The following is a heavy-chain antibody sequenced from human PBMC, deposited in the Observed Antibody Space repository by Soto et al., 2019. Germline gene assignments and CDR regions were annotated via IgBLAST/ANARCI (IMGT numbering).Heavy chain of an antibody. CDR1: GFTFSNYG. V-gene: IGHV3-30*18. Sequence: QVQLVESGGGVVQPGKSLRLSCAASGFTFSNYGMHWVRQAPGKGLEWVAVMSYDGSNKYYADSVKGRFTISRDNSKNTLYLQMNSLRAEDTAVYYCAKEGWGYCSGGTCYSFDYWGQVTLVTVSS. J-gene: IGHJ4*02. CDR2: MSYDGSNK. D-gene: IGHD2-15*01. CDR3: AKEGWGYCSGGTCYSFDY.